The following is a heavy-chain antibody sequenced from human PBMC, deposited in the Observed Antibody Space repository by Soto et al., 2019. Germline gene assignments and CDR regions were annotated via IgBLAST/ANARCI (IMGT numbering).Heavy chain of an antibody. CDR2: ISAYNGNT. Sequence: QVQLVQSGAEVKKPGASVKVSCKASGYTFTSYGISWVRQAPGQGLEWMGWISAYNGNTNYAQKLQGRVTMTTDTSTSTAYMELRSRRSDDPAVYYCARDPGGALWFGEDNWFDPWGQGTLVTVSS. V-gene: IGHV1-18*01. CDR1: GYTFTSYG. D-gene: IGHD3-10*01. CDR3: ARDPGGALWFGEDNWFDP. J-gene: IGHJ5*02.